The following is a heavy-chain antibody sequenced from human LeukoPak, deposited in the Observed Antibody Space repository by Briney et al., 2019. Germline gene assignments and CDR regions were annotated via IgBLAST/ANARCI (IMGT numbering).Heavy chain of an antibody. J-gene: IGHJ4*02. D-gene: IGHD3-22*01. Sequence: RSGGSLRLSCAASGFTFSSYAMSWVRQAPGKGLEWVPAISGSGGSTYYADSMKGRFTISRDNSKNTLYLQMNSLRAEDTAVYYCAKDRPPYYYDSSGYYFDYWGQGTLVTVSS. CDR3: AKDRPPYYYDSSGYYFDY. V-gene: IGHV3-23*01. CDR2: ISGSGGST. CDR1: GFTFSSYA.